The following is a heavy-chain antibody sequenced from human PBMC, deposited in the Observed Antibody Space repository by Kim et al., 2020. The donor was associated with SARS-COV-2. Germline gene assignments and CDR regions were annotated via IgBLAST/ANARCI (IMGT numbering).Heavy chain of an antibody. V-gene: IGHV4-4*02. CDR3: AREGSGTGEGGDYYYYGMDV. J-gene: IGHJ6*02. Sequence: SETLSLTCAVSGGSISSSNWWSWVRQPPGKGLEWIGEIYHSGSTNYNPSLKSRVTISVDKSKNQFSLKLSSVTAADTAVYYCAREGSGTGEGGDYYYYGMDVWGQGATVTVSS. CDR2: IYHSGST. CDR1: GGSISSSNW. D-gene: IGHD3-10*01.